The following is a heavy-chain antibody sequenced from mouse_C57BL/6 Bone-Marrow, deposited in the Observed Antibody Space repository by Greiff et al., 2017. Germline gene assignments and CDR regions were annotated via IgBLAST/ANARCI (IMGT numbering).Heavy chain of an antibody. CDR2: ISPTSGRT. Sequence: QVQLQQPGAELVKPGASVKMSCKASGYTFTSYWITWVKQRPGQGLEWIGDISPTSGRTNYNEKFKSKSILTVDTSSNTAYMQLSSLPSEDSAVFYCARSGPLGRSFDYWGQGTTLTVSS. CDR1: GYTFTSYW. CDR3: ARSGPLGRSFDY. D-gene: IGHD4-1*01. J-gene: IGHJ2*01. V-gene: IGHV1-55*01.